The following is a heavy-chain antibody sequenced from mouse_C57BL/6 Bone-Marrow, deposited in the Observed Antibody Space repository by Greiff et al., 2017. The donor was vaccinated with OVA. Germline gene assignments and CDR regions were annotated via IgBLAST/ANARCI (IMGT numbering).Heavy chain of an antibody. D-gene: IGHD1-1*01. CDR2: IDPSDSET. CDR3: AREATVVVWYFDV. V-gene: IGHV1-52*01. Sequence: VQLQQPGAELVRPGSSVKLSCKASGYTFTSYWMHWVKQRPIQGLEWIGNIDPSDSETHYNQKFKDKATLTVDKSSSTAYMQLSSLTSEDSAVYYCAREATVVVWYFDVWGTGTTVTVSS. J-gene: IGHJ1*03. CDR1: GYTFTSYW.